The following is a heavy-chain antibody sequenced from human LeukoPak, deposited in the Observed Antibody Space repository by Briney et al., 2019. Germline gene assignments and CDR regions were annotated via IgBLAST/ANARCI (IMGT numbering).Heavy chain of an antibody. CDR1: GFPFSFYE. V-gene: IGHV3-48*03. J-gene: IGHJ4*02. D-gene: IGHD6-19*01. Sequence: RSGGSLRLSCAGSGFPFSFYEMNWVRQAPGKGLEWVSNIGSSGTTIYYADSVKGRFSISRDNAKSSLYLQMNSLRVEDTAVYYCALLAVASDFDYWGQGALVTVSS. CDR3: ALLAVASDFDY. CDR2: IGSSGTTI.